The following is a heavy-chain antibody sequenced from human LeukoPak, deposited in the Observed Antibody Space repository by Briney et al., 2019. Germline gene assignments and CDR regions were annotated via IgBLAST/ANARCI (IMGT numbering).Heavy chain of an antibody. CDR2: IHYSGGT. CDR3: ARDSSSSLFFDY. D-gene: IGHD6-6*01. Sequence: SETLSLICTVSGGSISSGGYYWSWIRQHPGKGPEWIGNIHYSGGTYGNPSLKSRATMSVDTSKNQFSLRLTSVTAADTAVYYCARDSSSSLFFDYWGQGTLVTVSS. V-gene: IGHV4-31*03. J-gene: IGHJ4*02. CDR1: GGSISSGGYY.